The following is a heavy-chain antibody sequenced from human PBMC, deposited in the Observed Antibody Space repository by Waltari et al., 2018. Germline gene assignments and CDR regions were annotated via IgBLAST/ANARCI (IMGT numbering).Heavy chain of an antibody. Sequence: QVQLNQWGAGVLKPSETLSLTCAVYGESFSDHFWSWIRQPPGKGLEWIGEINHSGSTNYNPSLKSRVTISVDTSKNQFSLKLSSVTAADTAVYYCARKVRMVVVAATQNDAFDIWGQGTMVTVSS. CDR3: ARKVRMVVVAATQNDAFDI. J-gene: IGHJ3*02. CDR1: GESFSDHF. CDR2: INHSGST. D-gene: IGHD2-15*01. V-gene: IGHV4-34*01.